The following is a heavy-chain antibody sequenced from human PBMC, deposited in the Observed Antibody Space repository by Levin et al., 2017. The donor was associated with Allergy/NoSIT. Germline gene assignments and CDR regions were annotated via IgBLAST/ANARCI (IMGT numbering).Heavy chain of an antibody. D-gene: IGHD5-18*01. CDR3: VRDSGDTPMVYYFDY. CDR2: INPSGGST. J-gene: IGHJ4*02. V-gene: IGHV1-46*01. Sequence: ASVKVSCKASGYTFTNYYIHWVRQAPGQGLEWMGIINPSGGSTSYAQKFRGRVTMTRDTSTSTVYMELSSLRSEDTAVYYCVRDSGDTPMVYYFDYWGQGTLVTVSS. CDR1: GYTFTNYY.